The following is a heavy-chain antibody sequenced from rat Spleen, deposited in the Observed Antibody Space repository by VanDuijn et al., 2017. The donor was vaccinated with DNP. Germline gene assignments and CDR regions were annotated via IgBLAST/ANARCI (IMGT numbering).Heavy chain of an antibody. CDR1: GFSLTDSS. J-gene: IGHJ2*01. Sequence: VQLKESGPGLVQPSQTLSLTCTVSGFSLTDSSVHWVRQPPGKGLEWMGLMWSGGSTAYNSALKSRLSISRDTSKSQVFLKMNSLQTEDTAIYYCTSYYSGDFHYWGQGVMVTVSS. D-gene: IGHD1-1*01. CDR2: MWSGGST. CDR3: TSYYSGDFHY. V-gene: IGHV2S63*01.